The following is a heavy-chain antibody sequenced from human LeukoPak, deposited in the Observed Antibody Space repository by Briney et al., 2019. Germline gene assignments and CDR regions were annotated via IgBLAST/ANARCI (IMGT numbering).Heavy chain of an antibody. CDR1: GFTFSNYG. CDR3: ARNYYDSSGYQEATFNY. CDR2: IWYDGNYK. V-gene: IGHV3-33*01. D-gene: IGHD3-22*01. J-gene: IGHJ4*02. Sequence: GTSLRLSCAASGFTFSNYGMHWVRQAPGKGLEWVAGIWYDGNYKYYADSVKGRFTISRDNSKNTLFLQMDSLRAEATAVYYCARNYYDSSGYQEATFNYWGQGTLVTVSS.